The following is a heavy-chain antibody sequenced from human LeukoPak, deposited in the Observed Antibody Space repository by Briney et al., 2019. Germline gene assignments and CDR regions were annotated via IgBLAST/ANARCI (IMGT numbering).Heavy chain of an antibody. CDR1: GGSTSSYY. D-gene: IGHD4-23*01. CDR2: VYYTGTT. CDR3: ARFDDSGGNWLDP. Sequence: PSETLSLTRTVPGGSTSSYYWSWIRQPPGKGLEWIGYVYYTGTTNYNPSLRSRVSISIDTSKNQFSLRLTSVTAADTAVYYCARFDDSGGNWLDPWGQGTLVTVSS. J-gene: IGHJ5*02. V-gene: IGHV4-59*12.